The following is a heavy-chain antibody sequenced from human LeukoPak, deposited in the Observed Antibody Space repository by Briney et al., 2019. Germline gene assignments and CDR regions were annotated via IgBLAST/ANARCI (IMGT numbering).Heavy chain of an antibody. D-gene: IGHD2-15*01. CDR3: TRHSDKYCSGAGCYVNNFYGLDV. CDR2: IRSRANSYVT. V-gene: IGHV3-73*01. J-gene: IGHJ6*02. Sequence: GGSLRLSCAASGFSFSGSAMHWVRQASGQGWECLVRIRSRANSYVTVYAASVEGRVTISRDDSKNTAYLQMNSLKTEDTAVYYCTRHSDKYCSGAGCYVNNFYGLDVWGQGTTVTVSS. CDR1: GFSFSGSA.